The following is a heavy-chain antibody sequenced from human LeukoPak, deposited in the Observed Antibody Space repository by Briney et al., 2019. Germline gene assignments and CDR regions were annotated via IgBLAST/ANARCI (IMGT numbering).Heavy chain of an antibody. J-gene: IGHJ4*02. D-gene: IGHD3-22*01. CDR3: AKCGYYYDSSGYYWSDY. CDR2: ISGSGGST. CDR1: GFTFSSYA. V-gene: IGHV3-23*01. Sequence: GGSLRLSCAASGFTFSSYAMSWVRQAPGKGLEWVSAISGSGGSTYYADSVKGRFTISRDNSKNTLYLQMNCLRAEDTAVYYCAKCGYYYDSSGYYWSDYWGQGTLVTVSS.